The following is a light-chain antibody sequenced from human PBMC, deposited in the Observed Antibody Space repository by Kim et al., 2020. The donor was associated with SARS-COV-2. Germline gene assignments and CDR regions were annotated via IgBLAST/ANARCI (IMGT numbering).Light chain of an antibody. CDR3: QQYENLPLT. CDR1: QDISYY. J-gene: IGKJ4*01. V-gene: IGKV1-33*01. Sequence: ASVGDRVIITCQTSQDISYYLNWYQQKQGKAPKLLIYDASNLEAGVPLRFSGSGSGTDFTFTISSLQPEDFATYYCQQYENLPLTFGGGTKVDIK. CDR2: DAS.